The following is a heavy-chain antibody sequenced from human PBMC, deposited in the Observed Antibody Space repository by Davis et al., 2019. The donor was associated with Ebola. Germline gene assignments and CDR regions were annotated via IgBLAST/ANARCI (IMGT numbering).Heavy chain of an antibody. CDR3: ARIVPDWYDSSGYSRNGRFDFWGQGSLVTVSSGTTITVYYYDMDV. CDR1: GFTFSPFA. V-gene: IGHV3-30*03. D-gene: IGHD3-22*01. CDR2: MSSDGSFE. J-gene: IGHJ6*04. Sequence: GGSLRLSCAASGFTFSPFAMHWVRQAPGKGLEWVAVMSSDGSFEDYADSVKGRFAISRENSKNTVHLQMNGLRREDAAVYYCARIVPDWYDSSGYSRNGRFDFWGQGSLVTVSSGTTITVYYYDMDVWGKGTTVTVSS.